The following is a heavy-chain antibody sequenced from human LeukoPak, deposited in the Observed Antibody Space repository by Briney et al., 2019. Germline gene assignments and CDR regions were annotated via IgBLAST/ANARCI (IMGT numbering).Heavy chain of an antibody. J-gene: IGHJ4*02. V-gene: IGHV4-4*07. Sequence: TSETLSLTCAVSGFSIQSYCWSWVRKPPGKGLEWIGRIYTTGRTNYSPSFQSRVTMSIDVSSNQFSLTLRSVTAADTAVYYCARSGYTISAYHSDFWGQGAPVTVSS. D-gene: IGHD5-18*01. CDR2: IYTTGRT. CDR1: GFSIQSYC. CDR3: ARSGYTISAYHSDF.